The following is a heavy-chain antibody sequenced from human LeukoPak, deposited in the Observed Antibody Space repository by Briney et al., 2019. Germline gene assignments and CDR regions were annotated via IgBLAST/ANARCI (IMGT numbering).Heavy chain of an antibody. CDR1: GYTFSSYG. Sequence: GRSLRLSCAASGYTFSSYGMHWVRQAPGKGLEWVAVIWYDGSNKYYADSVKGRFTISRDNSKNTLYLQMNSLRAEDTAVYYCSSGSYYSPYYFDYWGQGTLVTVSS. V-gene: IGHV3-33*01. CDR2: IWYDGSNK. J-gene: IGHJ4*02. D-gene: IGHD1-26*01. CDR3: SSGSYYSPYYFDY.